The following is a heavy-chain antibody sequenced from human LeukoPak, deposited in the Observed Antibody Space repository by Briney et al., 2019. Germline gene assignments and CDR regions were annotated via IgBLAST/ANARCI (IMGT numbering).Heavy chain of an antibody. CDR2: IYYSGST. CDR1: GGSISSYY. Sequence: PSETLSLTCTVSGGSISSYYWGWIRQPPGKVLEWIGSIYYSGSTYYNPSLKSRVTISVDTSKNQFSLKLSSVTAADTAVYYCARQPPVAASGNFVDSWGQGTLVTVSS. CDR3: ARQPPVAASGNFVDS. V-gene: IGHV4-39*01. J-gene: IGHJ4*02. D-gene: IGHD6-13*01.